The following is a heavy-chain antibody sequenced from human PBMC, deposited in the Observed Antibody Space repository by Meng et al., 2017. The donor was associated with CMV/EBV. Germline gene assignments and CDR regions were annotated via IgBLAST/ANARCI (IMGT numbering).Heavy chain of an antibody. CDR1: GFTFSSYS. CDR2: ISNSSSYI. D-gene: IGHD3-3*01. CDR3: ARLERFLEWLISKTSYGMDV. J-gene: IGHJ6*02. V-gene: IGHV3-21*01. Sequence: GESLKISCVASGFTFSSYSMNWVRQAPGKGLEWVSSISNSSSYIYYADSVKGRFTISRDNAKNSLYLQMNSLRAEDTAVYYCARLERFLEWLISKTSYGMDVWGQGTTVTVSS.